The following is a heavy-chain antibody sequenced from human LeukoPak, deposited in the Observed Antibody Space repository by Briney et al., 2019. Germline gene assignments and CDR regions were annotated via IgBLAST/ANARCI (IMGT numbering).Heavy chain of an antibody. J-gene: IGHJ6*02. V-gene: IGHV4-4*02. CDR3: ARARHRSHDTIYGMDV. CDR2: IYHSGST. CDR1: GGSISSSNW. D-gene: IGHD3-9*01. Sequence: SETLSLTCAVSGGSISSSNWWSWVRQPPGKGLEWIGEIYHSGSTNYNPSLKSRVTISVGKSKNQFSLKLSSVTAADTAVYYCARARHRSHDTIYGMDVWGQGTTVIVSS.